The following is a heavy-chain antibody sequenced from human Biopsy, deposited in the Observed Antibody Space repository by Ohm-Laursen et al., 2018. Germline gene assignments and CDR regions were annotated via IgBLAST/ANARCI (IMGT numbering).Heavy chain of an antibody. CDR3: ARSIDYGNSYFQY. D-gene: IGHD4/OR15-4a*01. CDR2: LYTTGST. V-gene: IGHV4-4*07. CDR1: GGSISSYY. Sequence: TLSLTWSVSGGSISSYYWNWIRQPAGGGLEYIGRLYTTGSTNYNPSLRSRVTMSADTSKNQFSLNLRSVTAADTAVYFCARSIDYGNSYFQYWGQGILVTVSS. J-gene: IGHJ1*01.